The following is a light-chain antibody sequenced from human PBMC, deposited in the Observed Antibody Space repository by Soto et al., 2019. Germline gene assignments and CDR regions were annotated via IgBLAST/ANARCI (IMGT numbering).Light chain of an antibody. CDR2: GNN. Sequence: QSVLTQPPSVSGAPGQRVTISCTGSNSNIGAGFAVHWYQQLPGTAPKLLIHGNNNRPSGVPDRFSGSKSDTSASLAITGLQADDEADYYCGTWDDSLSAGVFGGGTKLTVL. V-gene: IGLV1-40*01. CDR3: GTWDDSLSAGV. CDR1: NSNIGAGFA. J-gene: IGLJ3*02.